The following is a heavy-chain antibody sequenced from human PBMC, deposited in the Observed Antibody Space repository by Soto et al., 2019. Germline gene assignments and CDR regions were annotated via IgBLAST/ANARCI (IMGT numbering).Heavy chain of an antibody. CDR2: ISYDGSNK. J-gene: IGHJ6*02. V-gene: IGHV3-30-3*01. CDR1: GFTFSSYA. CDR3: ARDVGGQLWITTYYYGMDV. D-gene: IGHD5-18*01. Sequence: GGSLRLSCAASGFTFSSYAMHWVRQAPGKGLEWVAVISYDGSNKYYADSVKGRFTISRDNSKNTLYLQMNSLRAEDTAVYYCARDVGGQLWITTYYYGMDVWGQGTTVTVSS.